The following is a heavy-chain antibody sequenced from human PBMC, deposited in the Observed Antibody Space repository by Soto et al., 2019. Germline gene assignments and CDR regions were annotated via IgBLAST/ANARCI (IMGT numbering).Heavy chain of an antibody. Sequence: PGGSLRLSCGASGFTFSSYGMHWVRQAPGKGLEWVAVISYDGSNKYYADSVKGRFTISRDNSKNTLYLQMNSLRAEDTAVYYCAKALWRFGELLYDAFDIWGQGTMVTVSS. CDR2: ISYDGSNK. CDR3: AKALWRFGELLYDAFDI. CDR1: GFTFSSYG. V-gene: IGHV3-30*18. D-gene: IGHD3-10*01. J-gene: IGHJ3*02.